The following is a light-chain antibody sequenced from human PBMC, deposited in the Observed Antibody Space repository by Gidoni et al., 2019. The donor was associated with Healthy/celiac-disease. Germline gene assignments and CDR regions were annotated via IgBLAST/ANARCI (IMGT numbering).Light chain of an antibody. Sequence: EIVMSQSPPSLPVAPGEPASISCRSSQSLLQSNGYNYLDWYLQKPGQSPQLLIYLGSNRASGVPDRFSGSGSGTDFTLKISRVEAEDVGVYYCMQALQTPPTFGQGTKLEIK. J-gene: IGKJ2*01. V-gene: IGKV2-28*01. CDR3: MQALQTPPT. CDR2: LGS. CDR1: QSLLQSNGYNY.